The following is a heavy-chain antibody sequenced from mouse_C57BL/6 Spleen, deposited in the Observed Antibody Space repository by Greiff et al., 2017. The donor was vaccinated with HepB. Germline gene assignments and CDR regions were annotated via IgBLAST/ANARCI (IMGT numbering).Heavy chain of an antibody. CDR1: GFNIKDDY. CDR3: TRNYDWYFDV. D-gene: IGHD1-1*02. Sequence: VQLQQSGAELVRPGASVKLSCTASGFNIKDDYMHWVKQRPEQGLEWIGWIDPENGDTEYASKFQGKATITADTSSNTAYLQLSSLTSDDTAVYDCTRNYDWYFDVWGTGTTVTVSS. CDR2: IDPENGDT. V-gene: IGHV14-4*01. J-gene: IGHJ1*03.